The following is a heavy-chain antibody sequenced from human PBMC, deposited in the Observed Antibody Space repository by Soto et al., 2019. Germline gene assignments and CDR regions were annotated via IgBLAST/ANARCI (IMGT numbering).Heavy chain of an antibody. CDR2: IGTYNGDT. CDR1: GYTFTSYG. D-gene: IGHD3-16*01. J-gene: IGHJ4*02. CDR3: ARELSAHYKMILSYFDF. Sequence: ASVKVSCKASGYTFTSYGISWLRQSPGQGLEWMGWIGTYNGDTKYVQKFQGRVTMTTDTSTSTAYMELRSLRSDDTAVYYCARELSAHYKMILSYFDFCGQGTEVPVXS. V-gene: IGHV1-18*01.